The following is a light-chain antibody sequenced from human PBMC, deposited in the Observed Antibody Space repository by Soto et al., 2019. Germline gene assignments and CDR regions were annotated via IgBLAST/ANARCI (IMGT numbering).Light chain of an antibody. CDR1: QSLLHSSGYNY. CDR2: LGS. V-gene: IGKV2-28*01. J-gene: IGKJ1*01. Sequence: DIVMTQSPLSLRVTPGEPASISCRSSQSLLHSSGYNYLHWYLQKPGQSPQLLISLGSDRSSGVPDRFSGSGSGTDFTLNISRVEAEDVGVYYCMQPLQTPWTFGQGTMVEIK. CDR3: MQPLQTPWT.